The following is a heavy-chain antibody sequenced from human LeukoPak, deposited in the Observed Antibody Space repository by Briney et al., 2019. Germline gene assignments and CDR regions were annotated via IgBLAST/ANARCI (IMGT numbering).Heavy chain of an antibody. J-gene: IGHJ4*02. CDR2: IYYSGST. V-gene: IGHV4-39*07. D-gene: IGHD3-10*01. Sequence: PSETLSLTCTVSGGSISSGGYYWGWIRQPPGKGLEWIGSIYYSGSTYYNPSLKSRVTISVDTSKNQFSLKLSSVTAADTAVYYCTRPLYYYGSGSYAFDYWGQGTLVTVSS. CDR3: TRPLYYYGSGSYAFDY. CDR1: GGSISSGGYY.